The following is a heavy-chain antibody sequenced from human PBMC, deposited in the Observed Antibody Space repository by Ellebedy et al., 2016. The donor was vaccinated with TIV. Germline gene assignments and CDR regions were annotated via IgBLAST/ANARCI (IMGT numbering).Heavy chain of an antibody. CDR3: ARGPATIFGVVKPLDY. V-gene: IGHV3-7*01. J-gene: IGHJ4*02. D-gene: IGHD3-3*01. Sequence: GESLKTSCAASGFSFSSYCMTWVRQAPGKGLGWVAKIKQDGGEKYYVDSVKGRFTISRDNAKNSLYLQMNSLRAEDTAVYFCARGPATIFGVVKPLDYWGQGTLVTVSS. CDR2: IKQDGGEK. CDR1: GFSFSSYC.